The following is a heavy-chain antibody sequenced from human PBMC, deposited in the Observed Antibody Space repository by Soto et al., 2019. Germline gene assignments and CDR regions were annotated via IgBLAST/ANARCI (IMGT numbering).Heavy chain of an antibody. CDR2: IYYSGST. V-gene: IGHV4-39*01. Sequence: LSLTCTVSGGSISSSSYYWGWIRQPPGKGLEWIGSIYYSGSTYYNPSLKSRVTISVDTSKNQFSLKLSSVTAADTAVYYCARRRDQLLPYYYYGMDVWGQGTTVTVSS. J-gene: IGHJ6*02. CDR3: ARRRDQLLPYYYYGMDV. CDR1: GGSISSSSYY. D-gene: IGHD2-2*01.